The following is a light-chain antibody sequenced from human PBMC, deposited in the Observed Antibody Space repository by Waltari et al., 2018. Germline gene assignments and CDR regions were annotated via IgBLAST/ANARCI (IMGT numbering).Light chain of an antibody. J-gene: IGLJ2*01. CDR1: KLGDKY. CDR2: KDS. Sequence: SYDLTQPPSVSVSPGQTASITCPGDKLGDKYACWYQQKPGQSPVVVIYKDSQRPSGNPERFSGSNSGNTATLTISGAQALDEADYYCQAWDSNVVIFGGGTKLTVL. CDR3: QAWDSNVVI. V-gene: IGLV3-1*01.